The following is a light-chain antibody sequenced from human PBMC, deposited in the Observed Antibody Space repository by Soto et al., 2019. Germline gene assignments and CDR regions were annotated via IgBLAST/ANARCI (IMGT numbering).Light chain of an antibody. J-gene: IGKJ3*01. CDR2: AAS. Sequence: DIQLTQSPSFLSASVGGRVTITCRANQGIRSYLAWYQQKPGKAPKLLIYAASSLQSGVPSRFSGSGSGTEFTLTISSLQPEDFATYYCQQLNSYLPLTFGPGTKVDIK. CDR1: QGIRSY. CDR3: QQLNSYLPLT. V-gene: IGKV1-9*01.